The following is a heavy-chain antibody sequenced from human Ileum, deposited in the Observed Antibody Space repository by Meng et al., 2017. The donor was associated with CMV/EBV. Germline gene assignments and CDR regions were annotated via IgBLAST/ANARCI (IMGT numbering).Heavy chain of an antibody. J-gene: IGHJ4*02. V-gene: IGHV3-72*01. CDR2: IRSRAVSYTT. D-gene: IGHD2-21*01. Sequence: VPVGEFGGGCVQPGGSLRLFCAASGFSFSDKYMDWVRQAPGKGLEWIARIRSRAVSYTTEYAESVKGRFTISRDDSKNSLYLQMDSLKTEDTAIYYCVKGHIALDYWGQGTLVTVSS. CDR3: VKGHIALDY. CDR1: GFSFSDKY.